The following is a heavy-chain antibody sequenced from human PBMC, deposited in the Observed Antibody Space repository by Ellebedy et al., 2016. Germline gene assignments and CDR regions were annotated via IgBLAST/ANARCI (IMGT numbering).Heavy chain of an antibody. Sequence: SGPTLVKPTQTLTLTCTFSGFSLDTSAVVVGWIRQPPGKALEWLSSIYGNDDKRYRPSLRSRLTITKDTSKNQVVLTMTNMDPVDTGTYFCAHRSTNREVDYWGQGTLVTVSS. CDR2: IYGNDDK. D-gene: IGHD1-14*01. CDR3: AHRSTNREVDY. V-gene: IGHV2-5*01. CDR1: GFSLDTSAVV. J-gene: IGHJ4*02.